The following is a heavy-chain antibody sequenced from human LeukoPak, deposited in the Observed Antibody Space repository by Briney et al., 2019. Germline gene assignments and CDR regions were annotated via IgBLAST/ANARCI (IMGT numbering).Heavy chain of an antibody. J-gene: IGHJ3*02. CDR2: IWNDGSNK. V-gene: IGHV3-33*06. CDR3: AKDYSRDGYYADTFHI. D-gene: IGHD3-3*01. Sequence: GGSLRLSCEASGFTFSTYGMYWVRQAPGKGLEWVAVIWNDGSNKYYADSVKGRFTISRDNSKNTLYLQMNSLRVEDTAVYYCAKDYSRDGYYADTFHIWGQGTMVTVSS. CDR1: GFTFSTYG.